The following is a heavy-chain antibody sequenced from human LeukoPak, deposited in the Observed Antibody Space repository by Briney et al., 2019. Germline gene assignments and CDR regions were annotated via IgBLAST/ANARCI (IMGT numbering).Heavy chain of an antibody. CDR2: ISTYSGNT. CDR1: GYTFTTYG. Sequence: ASVKVSCKASGYTFTTYGITWVRQAPGQGLEWMGWISTYSGNTNYALKLQGRLTMTTDTSTSTVNMELRSLRSDDTAVYYCARDMVQYTHGEGGYWGQGTLVTVSS. V-gene: IGHV1-18*01. D-gene: IGHD4/OR15-4a*01. CDR3: ARDMVQYTHGEGGY. J-gene: IGHJ4*02.